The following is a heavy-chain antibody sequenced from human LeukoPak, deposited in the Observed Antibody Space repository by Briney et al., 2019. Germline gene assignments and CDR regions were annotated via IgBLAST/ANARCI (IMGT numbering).Heavy chain of an antibody. V-gene: IGHV4-34*01. CDR2: IDHRGSA. D-gene: IGHD3-10*01. CDR1: GASPSDYY. CDR3: TSLFSASGTFDS. J-gene: IGHJ4*02. Sequence: PSETLSLTCAVHGASPSDYYWTWIRQSPEKGLECIGAIDHRGSANYNPSLESRVTISLDTSKNQFSLNLASVTAADTAVYYCTSLFSASGTFDSWGQGTLVAVSS.